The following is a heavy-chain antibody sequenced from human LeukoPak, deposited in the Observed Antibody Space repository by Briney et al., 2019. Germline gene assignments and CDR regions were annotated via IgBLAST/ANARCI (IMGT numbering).Heavy chain of an antibody. D-gene: IGHD1-7*01. V-gene: IGHV4-34*01. CDR1: GGSFSGYY. CDR2: INHSGST. CDR3: ARGGWGRNYAYYFDY. J-gene: IGHJ4*02. Sequence: SETLSLTCAVYGGSFSGYYWSWIRQPPGKGLEWIGEINHSGSTNYNPSLESRVTISVDTSKNQFSLKLSSVTAADTAVYYCARGGWGRNYAYYFDYWGQGTLVTVSS.